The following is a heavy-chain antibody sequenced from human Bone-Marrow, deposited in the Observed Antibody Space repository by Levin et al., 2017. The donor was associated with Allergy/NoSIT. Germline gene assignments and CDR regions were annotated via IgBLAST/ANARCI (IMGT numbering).Heavy chain of an antibody. CDR2: ISDSGGL. V-gene: IGHV3-23*01. CDR1: GFIFSSYG. J-gene: IGHJ3*02. Sequence: PGESLKISCAASGFIFSSYGMSWVRQAPGKGLEWVSSISDSGGLYYVDSVKGRFTISRDNSKNTLYLQMNSLRAEDTAVYYCGRSETLRGSTLRGSDIWGQGTMVTVSS. D-gene: IGHD3-10*01. CDR3: GRSETLRGSTLRGSDI.